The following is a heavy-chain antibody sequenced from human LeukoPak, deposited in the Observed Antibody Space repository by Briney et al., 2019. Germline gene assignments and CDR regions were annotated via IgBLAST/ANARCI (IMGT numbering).Heavy chain of an antibody. CDR2: IIPIFGTT. D-gene: IGHD2-15*01. Sequence: ASVKVSCKASGDTFSSYAISWVRQAPGQGLEWMGGIIPIFGTTNYAQKFQGRVTITADKSTSTAYMELSSLRSEDTAVYYCARDFLPGYCSGGSCYGSDAFDIWGQGTMVTVSS. CDR1: GDTFSSYA. V-gene: IGHV1-69*06. CDR3: ARDFLPGYCSGGSCYGSDAFDI. J-gene: IGHJ3*02.